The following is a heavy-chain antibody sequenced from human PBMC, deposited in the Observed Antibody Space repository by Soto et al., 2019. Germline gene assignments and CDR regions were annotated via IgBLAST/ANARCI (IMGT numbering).Heavy chain of an antibody. J-gene: IGHJ4*02. CDR3: TTNDF. CDR1: GFNFSDAW. V-gene: IGHV3-15*01. Sequence: EVQLVESGGGLVKPGGSLRLSCAASGFNFSDAWMTWVRQAPGKGLEWVGRIKDKRDGERAHYGAPVKGRFTISRDDSRSTMYLQMTSLKTEDTAVYFCTTNDFWGQGILVTVSS. CDR2: IKDKRDGERA.